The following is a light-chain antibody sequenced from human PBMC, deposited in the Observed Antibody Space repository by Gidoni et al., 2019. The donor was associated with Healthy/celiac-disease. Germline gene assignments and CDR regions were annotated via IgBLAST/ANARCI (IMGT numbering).Light chain of an antibody. Sequence: DIQMTQSPSSLSASVGDRVTITCRASQSISSYLNWYQQKPGKAPKLLIYAATSLQSGVPSRFSGRGSGTDFTLTISSLQPEDFANYYCQQSYSTPLTFXGXTKVEIK. J-gene: IGKJ4*01. CDR3: QQSYSTPLT. CDR1: QSISSY. V-gene: IGKV1-39*01. CDR2: AAT.